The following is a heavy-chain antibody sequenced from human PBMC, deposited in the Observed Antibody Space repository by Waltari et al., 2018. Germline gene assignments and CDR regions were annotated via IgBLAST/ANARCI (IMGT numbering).Heavy chain of an antibody. D-gene: IGHD3-10*01. Sequence: QVQLQQWGAGLLKPSETLSLTCAVYGGSFSGYYWSWIRQPPGKGLEGIGETNNSGRTNYNPALKSRVTISVDTSKNQFSLKLSSVTAADTAVYYCARRPSGSYSPFDYWGQGTLVTVSS. CDR1: GGSFSGYY. J-gene: IGHJ4*02. CDR3: ARRPSGSYSPFDY. CDR2: TNNSGRT. V-gene: IGHV4-34*01.